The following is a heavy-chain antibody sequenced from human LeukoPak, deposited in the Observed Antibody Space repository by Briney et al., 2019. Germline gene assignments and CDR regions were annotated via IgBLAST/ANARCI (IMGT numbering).Heavy chain of an antibody. CDR2: ISSSSSTT. Sequence: PGGSLSLSCAASGFTFGIYAMNSVRQAPGKGLEWVSYISSSSSTTYYADSVKGRFTISRDKAKNSLYLQMNSLRAEDTAVYYCAKDLNGLLWFGELSYFDYWGQGPLVTVSS. CDR3: AKDLNGLLWFGELSYFDY. CDR1: GFTFGIYA. D-gene: IGHD3-10*01. V-gene: IGHV3-48*01. J-gene: IGHJ4*02.